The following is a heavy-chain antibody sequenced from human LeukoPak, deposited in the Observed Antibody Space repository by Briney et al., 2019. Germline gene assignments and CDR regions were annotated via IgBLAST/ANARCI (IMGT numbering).Heavy chain of an antibody. J-gene: IGHJ4*02. CDR2: IYYSGST. V-gene: IGHV4-59*01. CDR3: ARVDYDSSGYNFDY. D-gene: IGHD3-22*01. Sequence: PSETLSLTCTVSGGSISNYYWSWIRQPPGKGLEWIGYIYYSGSTNYNPSLKSRVTISIDTSKNQFSLKLSSVTAADTAVYHCARVDYDSSGYNFDYWGQGTLVTVSS. CDR1: GGSISNYY.